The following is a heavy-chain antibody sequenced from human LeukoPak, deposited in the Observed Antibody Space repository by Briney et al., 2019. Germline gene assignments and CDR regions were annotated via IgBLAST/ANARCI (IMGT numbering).Heavy chain of an antibody. CDR1: GFSVSTYY. J-gene: IGHJ4*02. D-gene: IGHD1-7*01. CDR3: ARGLNWNYVRHLDY. CDR2: IHSDGNT. Sequence: GGSLRLSCAASGFSVSTYYMDWVRQAPGKGLEWVSVIHSDGNTQYADSVKGRFTISRDDSKNSLYLQMNSLRAEDTAVYYCARGLNWNYVRHLDYWGQGTLVTVSS. V-gene: IGHV3-66*01.